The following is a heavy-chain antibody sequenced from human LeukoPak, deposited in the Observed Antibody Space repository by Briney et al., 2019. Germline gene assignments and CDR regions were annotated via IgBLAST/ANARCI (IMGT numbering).Heavy chain of an antibody. J-gene: IGHJ6*03. CDR1: GYTLTGYY. CDR2: INPDSGAT. Sequence: VSVKVSCKASGYTLTGYYIHWVRQAPGQGLEWMGRINPDSGATNYAQNFQGRVTMTRDTSISTAYMELSRLTSDDTAVYYCARYYDFWSGQSYYMDVWGEGTTVTVSS. CDR3: ARYYDFWSGQSYYMDV. V-gene: IGHV1-2*06. D-gene: IGHD3-3*01.